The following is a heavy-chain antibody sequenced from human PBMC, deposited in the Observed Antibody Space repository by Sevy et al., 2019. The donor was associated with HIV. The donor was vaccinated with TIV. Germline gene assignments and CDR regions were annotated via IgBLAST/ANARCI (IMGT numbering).Heavy chain of an antibody. CDR1: GGTFSSYG. J-gene: IGHJ4*02. V-gene: IGHV1-69*13. Sequence: ASVKVSCKASGGTFSSYGISWVRQAPGQGLEWMGGIIPILGTVNYAKKFQGRVTVTADESTKTAYMELSSLRSEDTALYYCARGGSNGGYYFDYCGQETLVTFSS. D-gene: IGHD3-16*01. CDR2: IIPILGTV. CDR3: ARGGSNGGYYFDY.